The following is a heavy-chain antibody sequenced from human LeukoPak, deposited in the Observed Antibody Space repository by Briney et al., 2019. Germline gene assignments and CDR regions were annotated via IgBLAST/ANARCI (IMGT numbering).Heavy chain of an antibody. V-gene: IGHV3-21*01. Sequence: GGSLRLSCAASGFTFNSYTLHWVRQAPGKGLEWVSSIRASGNHIFYADSVKGRFTISRDNAKNSLYLQMSSLRTGDTAVYYCGYFGSGSSYTPDSWGQGTLVTVSS. J-gene: IGHJ5*01. D-gene: IGHD3-10*01. CDR3: GYFGSGSSYTPDS. CDR1: GFTFNSYT. CDR2: IRASGNHI.